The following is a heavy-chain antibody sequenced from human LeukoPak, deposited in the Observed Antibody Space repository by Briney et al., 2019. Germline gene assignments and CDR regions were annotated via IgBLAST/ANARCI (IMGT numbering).Heavy chain of an antibody. CDR1: GFTFSSYG. Sequence: PGRSLRLSCAASGFTFSSYGMHWVRQAPGKGLEWVAVIWYDGSNKYYADSVKGRFTISRDNSKNTLYLRMNSLRAEDTAVYYCAREGSRQWLVLFGYWGQGTLVTVSS. CDR3: AREGSRQWLVLFGY. V-gene: IGHV3-33*01. D-gene: IGHD6-19*01. CDR2: IWYDGSNK. J-gene: IGHJ4*02.